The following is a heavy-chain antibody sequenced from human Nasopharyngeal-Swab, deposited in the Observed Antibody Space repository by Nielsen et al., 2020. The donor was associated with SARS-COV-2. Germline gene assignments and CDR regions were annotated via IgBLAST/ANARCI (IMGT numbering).Heavy chain of an antibody. CDR3: ARTGGLAAAGLDY. V-gene: IGHV3-30*04. J-gene: IGHJ4*02. CDR1: GFALSDYT. D-gene: IGHD6-13*01. CDR2: ISYDGSNK. Sequence: GESLKISCAASGFALSDYTMSWVRQAPGKGLEWVAVISYDGSNKYYADSVKGRFTISRDNSKNTLYLQMNSLRAEDTAVYYCARTGGLAAAGLDYWGQGTLVTVSS.